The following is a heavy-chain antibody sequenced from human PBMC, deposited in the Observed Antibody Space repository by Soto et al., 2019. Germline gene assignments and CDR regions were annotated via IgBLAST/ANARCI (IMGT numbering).Heavy chain of an antibody. J-gene: IGHJ5*02. CDR1: GYSISSGYY. CDR2: IYHGWST. CDR3: ARVGPWVPYYYDSSPYTFENRFDP. D-gene: IGHD3-22*01. Sequence: WETLSLTCAVSGYSISSGYYWRWLRQTPWKGLGLLGSIYHGWSTYYNPSLNSRVTLSIDMTNNHVPLILNSVTAADTAVYYCARVGPWVPYYYDSSPYTFENRFDPWGQGTLVTVSS. V-gene: IGHV4-38-2*01.